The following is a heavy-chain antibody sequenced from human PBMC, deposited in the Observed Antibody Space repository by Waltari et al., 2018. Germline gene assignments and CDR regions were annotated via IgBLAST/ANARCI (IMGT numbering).Heavy chain of an antibody. D-gene: IGHD3-10*01. CDR2: ISGSGGST. V-gene: IGHV3-23*01. Sequence: EVQLMESGGGLVQPGGSLRLSCAASGFTFSSYAMSWVRQAPGKGLEWVSAISGSGGSTYYADSVKGRFTISRDNSKNTLYLQMNSLRAEDTAVYYCAKTGGSGSNRPYYFDYWGQGTLVTVSS. J-gene: IGHJ4*02. CDR3: AKTGGSGSNRPYYFDY. CDR1: GFTFSSYA.